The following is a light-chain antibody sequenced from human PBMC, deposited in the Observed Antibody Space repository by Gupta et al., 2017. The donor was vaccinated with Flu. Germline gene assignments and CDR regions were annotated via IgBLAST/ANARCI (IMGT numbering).Light chain of an antibody. V-gene: IGKV1-39*01. CDR2: AAS. Sequence: DIQMTQSPSSLSASVGDRVTITCRESQSISSYLNWYQQKPGKAPKLVIDAASRGESGVTLRFSGSGSETDFTLTSSRRQHEDFANYYGQQSYSTATFGHGTKVDIK. CDR3: QQSYSTAT. CDR1: QSISSY. J-gene: IGKJ3*01.